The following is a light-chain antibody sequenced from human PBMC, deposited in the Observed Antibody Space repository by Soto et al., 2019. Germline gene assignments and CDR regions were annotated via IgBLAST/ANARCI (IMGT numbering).Light chain of an antibody. CDR1: QDIAGY. V-gene: IGKV1-33*01. CDR2: GAS. J-gene: IGKJ5*01. CDR3: QQYENLHT. Sequence: QVTHPPSSLSASVGYIFTITFRASQDIAGYLAWYQHKPGRTPELLIHGASRLQSGVPSRFRGSGSGTDFTFTISRLQPEDIATYYCQQYENLHTFGQGTRLEIK.